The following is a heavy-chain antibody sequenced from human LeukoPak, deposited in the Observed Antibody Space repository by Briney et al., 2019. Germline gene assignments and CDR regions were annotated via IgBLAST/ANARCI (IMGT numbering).Heavy chain of an antibody. CDR3: ARLVVTSGLDWFDP. CDR2: IHYSGRT. J-gene: IGHJ5*02. V-gene: IGHV4-59*08. CDR1: GGSISGNY. Sequence: SETLSLTCTVSGGSISGNYWSWIRQPPGKGLEWIGYIHYSGRTNSSPSLKSRVTISVDTSKNQFSLKLTSVTAADTAVYYCARLVVTSGLDWFDPWGQGTLVTVSS. D-gene: IGHD3-22*01.